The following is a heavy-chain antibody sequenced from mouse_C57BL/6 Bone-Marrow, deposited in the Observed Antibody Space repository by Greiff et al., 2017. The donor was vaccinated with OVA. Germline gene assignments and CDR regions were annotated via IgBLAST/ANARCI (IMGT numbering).Heavy chain of an antibody. J-gene: IGHJ1*03. CDR3: TTLNCVWYFDV. CDR1: GYTFTDYE. D-gene: IGHD4-1*02. CDR2: IDPETGGT. V-gene: IGHV1-15*01. Sequence: QVQLQQSGAELVRPGASVTLSCKASGYTFTDYEMHWVKQTPVHGLEWIGAIDPETGGTAYNQKFKGKAILTADKSSSTAYMELRSLTSEDSAVYYCTTLNCVWYFDVWGTGTTVTVSS.